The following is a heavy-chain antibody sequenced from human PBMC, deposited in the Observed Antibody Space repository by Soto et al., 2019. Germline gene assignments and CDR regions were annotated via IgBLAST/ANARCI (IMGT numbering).Heavy chain of an antibody. CDR3: THRSNYYDWFDP. CDR2: IYWNDDPP. V-gene: IGHV2-5*01. J-gene: IGHJ5*02. D-gene: IGHD3-22*01. Sequence: GSGPTLVNPTQTLTLTCTFSVFSLSTSGVAVGWFRQPPGKALEWLTLIYWNDDPPRYNSDLKNRLTVTKDSSKNQVVLTVANVDAVDTATYYCTHRSNYYDWFDPWGQGTLVTVSS. CDR1: VFSLSTSGVA.